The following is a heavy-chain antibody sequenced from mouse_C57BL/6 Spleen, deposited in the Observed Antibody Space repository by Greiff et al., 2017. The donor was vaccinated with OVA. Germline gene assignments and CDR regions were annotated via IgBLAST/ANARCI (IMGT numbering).Heavy chain of an antibody. CDR1: GYTFTSYW. CDR3: ARSRTGPDY. CDR2: IYPGIGSP. V-gene: IGHV1-55*01. D-gene: IGHD4-1*01. J-gene: IGHJ2*01. Sequence: VQLHQPGAELVKPGASVKMSCKASGYTFTSYWITWVKPRPGQGLEWIGDIYPGIGSPNYNEKFKSKATLTVDTSSTTADMQRSSLTSEDSAVYYCARSRTGPDYWGQGTTLTVSS.